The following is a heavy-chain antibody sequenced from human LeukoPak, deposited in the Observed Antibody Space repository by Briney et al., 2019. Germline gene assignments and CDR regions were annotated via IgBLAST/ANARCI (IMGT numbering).Heavy chain of an antibody. CDR2: IWYDGSNE. Sequence: GSLRLSCAASGFTFSNYGMHWVRQAPGKGLEWGAIIWYDGSNENYADSVKGRFTISRDNSKNTLYLQMDSLRAEDTAVYYCARDLSGSGSYYPPADYWGQGTQVTVSS. CDR3: ARDLSGSGSYYPPADY. D-gene: IGHD3-10*01. V-gene: IGHV3-33*01. CDR1: GFTFSNYG. J-gene: IGHJ4*02.